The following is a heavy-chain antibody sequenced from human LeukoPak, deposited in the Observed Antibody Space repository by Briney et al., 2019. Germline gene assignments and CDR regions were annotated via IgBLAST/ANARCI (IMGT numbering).Heavy chain of an antibody. CDR2: INNNGDST. D-gene: IGHD3-16*01. Sequence: PGGSLRLSCSASGFTFSTFAMNWVRQAPGERLEYVSGINNNGDSTYYSDSVKARLTISRDNSKNTLFLQMASLRAEDTAVYYCVKTMMTFGGVIRTDAFDIWGQGTMVIVSS. CDR3: VKTMMTFGGVIRTDAFDI. V-gene: IGHV3-64D*06. J-gene: IGHJ3*02. CDR1: GFTFSTFA.